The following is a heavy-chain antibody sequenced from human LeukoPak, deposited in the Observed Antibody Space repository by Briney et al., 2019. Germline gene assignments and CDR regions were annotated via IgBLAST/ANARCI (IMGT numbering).Heavy chain of an antibody. J-gene: IGHJ5*02. CDR1: GASISSYY. D-gene: IGHD6-13*01. CDR3: ARGGIDLNSWSEWFDP. V-gene: IGHV4-59*01. CDR2: IYYSGST. Sequence: SETLSLTCTVSGASISSYYWSWIRQPPGKGLEWIGYIYYSGSTNYNPSLKSRVTISVDTSKNQFSLKLSSVTAADTAVYYCARGGIDLNSWSEWFDPWGQGTLVTVSS.